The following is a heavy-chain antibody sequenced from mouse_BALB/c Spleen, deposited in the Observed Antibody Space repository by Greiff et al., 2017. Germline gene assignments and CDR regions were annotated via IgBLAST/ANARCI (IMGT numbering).Heavy chain of an antibody. CDR3: ARNRPPYYGSYLDY. D-gene: IGHD1-2*01. CDR1: GFTFSSFG. CDR2: ISSGSSTI. V-gene: IGHV5-17*02. J-gene: IGHJ2*01. Sequence: EVKVEESGGGLVQPGGSRKLSCAASGFTFSSFGMHWVRQAPEKGLEWVAYISSGSSTIYYADTVKGRFTISRDNPKNTLFLQMTSLRSEDTAMYYCARNRPPYYGSYLDYWGQGTTLTVSS.